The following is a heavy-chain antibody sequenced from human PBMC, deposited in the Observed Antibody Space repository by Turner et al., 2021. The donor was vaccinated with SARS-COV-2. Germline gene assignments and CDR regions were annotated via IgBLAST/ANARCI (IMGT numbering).Heavy chain of an antibody. CDR3: SRIISSYYDSSEAFDY. CDR2: IDWGDDK. CDR1: GFSLITSGMC. D-gene: IGHD3-22*01. J-gene: IGHJ4*02. V-gene: IGHV2-70*15. Sequence: QVTLRDSGPALVKPTQTLTLPCTFSGFSLITSGMCVSWILQPPGKALEWLARIDWGDDKYYNTSPKTRLTITKETSKNQVVLTMPNMDPVDTATYYCSRIISSYYDSSEAFDYWGQGTLVTVSS.